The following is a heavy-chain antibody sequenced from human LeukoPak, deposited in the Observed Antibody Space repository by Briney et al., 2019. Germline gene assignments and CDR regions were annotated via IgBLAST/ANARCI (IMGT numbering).Heavy chain of an antibody. D-gene: IGHD6-19*01. CDR3: ARRRSYSSGWDY. CDR1: GYNFINYW. CDR2: IYPGDSDT. J-gene: IGHJ4*02. V-gene: IGHV5-51*01. Sequence: GEPLKISCKGSGYNFINYWSGCVRQMPGKNLVWRGIIYPGDSDTTYSPSFQGPVTTSANKSISSAYVQWTSLKASDTAMYYCARRRSYSSGWDYWGQGTLVTVSS.